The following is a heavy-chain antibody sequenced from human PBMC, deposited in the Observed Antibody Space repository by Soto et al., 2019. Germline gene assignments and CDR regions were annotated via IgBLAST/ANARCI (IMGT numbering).Heavy chain of an antibody. CDR3: ARSDWFDP. CDR2: IKSDGSST. Sequence: EVQLVESGGGLVQPGGSLRLSCAASGFTFSTYWMHWVRQAPGKWLVWVSRIKSDGSSTTYADSVKGRFTISRDNAKNTLYLQMNSLRVEDTAVYYCARSDWFDPWGQGTLVTVSS. V-gene: IGHV3-74*01. CDR1: GFTFSTYW. J-gene: IGHJ5*02.